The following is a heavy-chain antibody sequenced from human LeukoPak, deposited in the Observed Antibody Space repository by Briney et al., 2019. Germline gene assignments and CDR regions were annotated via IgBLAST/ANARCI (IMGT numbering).Heavy chain of an antibody. CDR1: GFTFSSYS. CDR2: ISSSSYI. V-gene: IGHV3-21*01. D-gene: IGHD2-15*01. CDR3: ARLIGLRAMDV. Sequence: GGSLRLSCAASGFTFSSYSMNWVRQAPGKGLEWVSSISSSSYIYYADSVKGRFTISRDNAKNSLYLQMNSLRAEDTAVYYCARLIGLRAMDVWGKGTTVTVSS. J-gene: IGHJ6*04.